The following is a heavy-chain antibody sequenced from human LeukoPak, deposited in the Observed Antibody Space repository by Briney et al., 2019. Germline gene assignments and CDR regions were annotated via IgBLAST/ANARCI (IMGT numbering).Heavy chain of an antibody. CDR3: ARGPLPYYDILTGYYSPGYFDY. J-gene: IGHJ4*02. Sequence: SETLSLTCAVYGGSFSGYYWSWIRQPPGKGLEWIGEINHSGSTNYNPSLKSRVTISVDTSKIQFSLKLSSVTAADTAVYYCARGPLPYYDILTGYYSPGYFDYWGQGTLVTVSS. CDR1: GGSFSGYY. D-gene: IGHD3-9*01. CDR2: INHSGST. V-gene: IGHV4-34*01.